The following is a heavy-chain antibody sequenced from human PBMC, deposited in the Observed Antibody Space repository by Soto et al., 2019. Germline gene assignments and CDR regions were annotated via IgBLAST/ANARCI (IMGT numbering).Heavy chain of an antibody. CDR2: IYHSGST. CDR3: ARVLEAVAGTGIAWFDP. D-gene: IGHD6-19*01. J-gene: IGHJ5*02. V-gene: IGHV4-4*02. CDR1: SGSVSSSNW. Sequence: SETLSLTCSVSSGSVSSSNWWSWVRQSPGKGLEWIGKIYHSGSTSYNPSLKSRITISVDRSKNQFSLRLSSVTAADTAVYYCARVLEAVAGTGIAWFDPWGQGTLVTVSS.